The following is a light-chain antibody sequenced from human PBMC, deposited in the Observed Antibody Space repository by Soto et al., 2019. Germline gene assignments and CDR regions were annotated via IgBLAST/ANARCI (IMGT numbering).Light chain of an antibody. CDR1: QSISDN. Sequence: ETVMTQTPATLSLSPGERATLSCRASQSISDNLAWYQQKPGQAPRLIIYTASIRATGIPARFSGSGSGTEFTINISSLQSEDSAIYYCQQYNDWPPWTFGQGTKVEIK. CDR3: QQYNDWPPWT. CDR2: TAS. V-gene: IGKV3-15*01. J-gene: IGKJ1*01.